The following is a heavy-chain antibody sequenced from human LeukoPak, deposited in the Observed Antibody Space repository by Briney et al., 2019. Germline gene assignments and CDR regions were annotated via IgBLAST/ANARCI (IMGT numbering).Heavy chain of an antibody. CDR2: IRSNAYGGTT. CDR3: TKSRFDDDVWGGS. CDR1: GISIGDYA. J-gene: IGHJ5*02. Sequence: SLRLSCTASGISIGDYAMSWFRQAPGKGLEWVSLIRSNAYGGTTEYAATVEGRFTISRDDSKSIAYLQMNSLKTEDTAVYHCTKSRFDDDVWGGSWGQGTLVTVSS. D-gene: IGHD3-16*01. V-gene: IGHV3-49*03.